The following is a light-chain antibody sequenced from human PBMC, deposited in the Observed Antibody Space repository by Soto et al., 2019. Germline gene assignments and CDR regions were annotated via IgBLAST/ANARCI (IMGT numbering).Light chain of an antibody. Sequence: SYELTQTPSLSVSPGQTASVTCSGEKLGEKYVCWYQQRPGQSPLLVIYQDNQRPSGIPERFSGSNSGNTATLTIGETHPMEGADYYCQTWDTSTSFVFGTGTKLTVL. CDR1: KLGEKY. J-gene: IGLJ1*01. CDR2: QDN. V-gene: IGLV3-1*01. CDR3: QTWDTSTSFV.